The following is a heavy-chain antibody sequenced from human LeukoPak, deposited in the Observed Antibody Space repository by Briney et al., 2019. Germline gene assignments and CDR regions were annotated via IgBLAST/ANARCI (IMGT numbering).Heavy chain of an antibody. D-gene: IGHD3-10*01. CDR2: INTDGSSK. J-gene: IGHJ6*03. CDR1: GFTFSHYG. CDR3: AREDGSGSFYYYYYYYMDV. V-gene: IGHV3-74*01. Sequence: PGGSLRLSCAASGFTFSHYGMHWVRQAPGKGLVWVSRINTDGSSKSYAYSVNGRVTISRDNAKTTLYLQMNSLRAEDTAVYYCAREDGSGSFYYYYYYYMDVWGKGTTVTVSS.